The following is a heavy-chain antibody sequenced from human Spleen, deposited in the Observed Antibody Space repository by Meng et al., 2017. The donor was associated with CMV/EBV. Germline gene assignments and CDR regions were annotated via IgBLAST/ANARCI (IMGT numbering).Heavy chain of an antibody. CDR1: GGTFSSYT. D-gene: IGHD6-13*01. CDR3: ARGSSSWTWYYYGMDV. Sequence: SVKVSCKASGGTFSSYTISWVRQAPGQGLEWMGRIIPILGIANYAQKFQGRVTITADKSTSTAYMELSSLRSEDTAVYYCARGSSSWTWYYYGMDVWGQGTTVTVSS. J-gene: IGHJ6*02. V-gene: IGHV1-69*02. CDR2: IIPILGIA.